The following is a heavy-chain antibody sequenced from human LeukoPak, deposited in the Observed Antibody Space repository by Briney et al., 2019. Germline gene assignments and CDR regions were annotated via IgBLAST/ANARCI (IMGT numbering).Heavy chain of an antibody. Sequence: ASVKVSCKASGYTFTGYYMHWVRQAPGQGLEWTGWINPNSGGTNYAQKFQGRVTMTRYTSISTAYMELSRLRSDDTAVYYCASSRVGIAVAGTEFDFDYWGQGTLVTVSS. J-gene: IGHJ4*02. CDR1: GYTFTGYY. CDR2: INPNSGGT. V-gene: IGHV1-2*02. D-gene: IGHD6-19*01. CDR3: ASSRVGIAVAGTEFDFDY.